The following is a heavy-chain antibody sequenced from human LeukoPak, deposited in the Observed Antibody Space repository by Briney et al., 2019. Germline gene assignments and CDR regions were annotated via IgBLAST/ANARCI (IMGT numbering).Heavy chain of an antibody. CDR1: DDSITIYY. CDR3: ARHRRTADAFDI. J-gene: IGHJ3*02. Sequence: SETLSLTCTVSDDSITIYYWSWIRQPPGKGLEWIGYIDHTGSTNYNPSLKSRVTISVDTSKNQFSLKLSSVTAADTAVYYCARHRRTADAFDIWGQGTMVTVSS. V-gene: IGHV4-59*01. D-gene: IGHD2-21*02. CDR2: IDHTGST.